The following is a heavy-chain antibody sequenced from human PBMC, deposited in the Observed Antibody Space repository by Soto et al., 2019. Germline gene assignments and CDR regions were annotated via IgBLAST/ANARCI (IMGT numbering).Heavy chain of an antibody. CDR1: GGSISTCDYY. V-gene: IGHV4-39*01. J-gene: IGHJ4*02. CDR2: ICSSGST. CDR3: ARHRRETGTYAQPLDF. D-gene: IGHD1-1*01. Sequence: SETLSLTCTVSGGSISTCDYYWGWVRQPPGKGLAWIGSICSSGSTYYNPSLKGRVTISVDTSKNQFSLRLSSVTAADTAVYYCARHRRETGTYAQPLDFWGQGTLVTV.